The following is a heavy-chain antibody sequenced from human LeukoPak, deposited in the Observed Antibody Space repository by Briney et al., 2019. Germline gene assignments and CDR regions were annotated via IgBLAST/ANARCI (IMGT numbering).Heavy chain of an antibody. CDR2: IKQDGSEK. CDR3: ARDNGVVHGVYYMDV. D-gene: IGHD3-3*01. CDR1: GFTFSNYW. Sequence: GGSLRLSCAASGFTFSNYWMTWVRQAPGKGLEWVADIKQDGSEKLYVKSVRGRFTVSRDNAKMSLFLQLNSLRAEDTAVYYCARDNGVVHGVYYMDVWGKGTTVTVS. V-gene: IGHV3-7*01. J-gene: IGHJ6*03.